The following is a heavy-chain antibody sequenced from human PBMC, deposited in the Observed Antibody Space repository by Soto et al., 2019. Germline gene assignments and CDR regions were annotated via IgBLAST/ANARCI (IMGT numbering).Heavy chain of an antibody. CDR1: GFTFSGYA. Sequence: GGSLRLSCAASGFTFSGYAMSWVRQAPGKGLEWVSTVTGNGDNTYYTDSVKGRFTVSRDNSKNTLYLQMNSLRGEDTAVYYCAKHNYENGGRSFDCWGQGTLVTVSS. CDR3: AKHNYENGGRSFDC. CDR2: VTGNGDNT. J-gene: IGHJ5*01. V-gene: IGHV3-23*01. D-gene: IGHD2-8*01.